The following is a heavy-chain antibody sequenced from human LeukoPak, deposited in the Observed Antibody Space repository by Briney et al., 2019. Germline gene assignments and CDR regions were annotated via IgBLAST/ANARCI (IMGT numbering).Heavy chain of an antibody. J-gene: IGHJ6*02. V-gene: IGHV4-39*01. Sequence: PSETLSLTCTVSGGSISSSSYYWGWIRQPPGKGLEWIGSIYYSGSTYYNPSLKSRVTISVDTSKNQFSLKLSSVTAADTAVYYCARRDPHTYGMDVWGQGTTVTVSS. CDR3: ARRDPHTYGMDV. CDR2: IYYSGST. CDR1: GGSISSSSYY.